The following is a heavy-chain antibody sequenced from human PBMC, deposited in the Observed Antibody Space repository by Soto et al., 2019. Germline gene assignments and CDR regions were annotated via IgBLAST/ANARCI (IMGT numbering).Heavy chain of an antibody. CDR2: ISSGRPDI. CDR1: GFSFDTYN. J-gene: IGHJ4*02. Sequence: EDPLVESGGGLVKPGGSLRLSCAASGFSFDTYNMNWVRQAPGKGLEWVSSISSGRPDIFYADSVRGRFTISRDDAKKSLFLQMNSLRADDTAVYYCARDHLGIAAGDFDLWGQGTRVTVSS. V-gene: IGHV3-21*01. CDR3: ARDHLGIAAGDFDL. D-gene: IGHD6-19*01.